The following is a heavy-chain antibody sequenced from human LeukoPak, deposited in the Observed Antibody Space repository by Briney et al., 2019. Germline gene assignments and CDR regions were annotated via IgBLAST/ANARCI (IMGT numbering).Heavy chain of an antibody. V-gene: IGHV3-30*18. CDR3: AKDLAVAGKGPTDFDY. J-gene: IGHJ4*02. CDR1: GFTFSSYG. CDR2: ISYDGSNK. Sequence: GRSLRLSCAGSGFTFSSYGMHWVRQAPGKGLERVAVISYDGSNKYYADSVKGRFTISRDNSKNTLYLQMNSLRAEDTAVYYCAKDLAVAGKGPTDFDYWGQGTLVTVSS. D-gene: IGHD6-19*01.